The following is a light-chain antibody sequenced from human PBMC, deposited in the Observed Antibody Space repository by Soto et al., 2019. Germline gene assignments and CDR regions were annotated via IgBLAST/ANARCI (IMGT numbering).Light chain of an antibody. Sequence: EIVLTQSPGTLSLSPGERATLSCRASQSVSNRYLAWYQLKPGQAPRLFIYGASSRATGIPDRFSGSGSGTDFILTISRLEPEDFAVYYCQQYGSSPSTFGGGTKVEIK. J-gene: IGKJ4*01. CDR3: QQYGSSPST. CDR2: GAS. V-gene: IGKV3-20*01. CDR1: QSVSNRY.